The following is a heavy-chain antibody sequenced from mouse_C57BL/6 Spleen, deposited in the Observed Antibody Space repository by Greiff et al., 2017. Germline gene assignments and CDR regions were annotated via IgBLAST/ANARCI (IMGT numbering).Heavy chain of an antibody. CDR3: ARGDYYGSSLGAY. V-gene: IGHV3-1*01. Sequence: EVQLVESGPGMVKPSQSLSLTCTVTGYSITSGYDWHWIRHFPGNKLEWMGYISYSGSTNYNPSLKSRISITHDTSKNHFFLKLNSVTTEDTATYYCARGDYYGSSLGAYWGQGTLVTVSA. CDR1: GYSITSGYD. J-gene: IGHJ3*01. CDR2: ISYSGST. D-gene: IGHD1-1*01.